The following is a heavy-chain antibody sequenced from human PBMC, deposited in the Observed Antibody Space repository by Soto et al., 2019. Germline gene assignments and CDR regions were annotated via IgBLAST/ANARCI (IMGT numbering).Heavy chain of an antibody. Sequence: GGSLRLSCAASGFTFSSYSMNWVRQAPGKGLEWVSSISSSSSYIYYADSVKGRFTISRDNAKNSLYLQMNSLRAEDTAVYYCARDAECSGGSCYSEYFQHWGQGTLVTVSS. CDR3: ARDAECSGGSCYSEYFQH. J-gene: IGHJ1*01. V-gene: IGHV3-21*01. CDR1: GFTFSSYS. D-gene: IGHD2-15*01. CDR2: ISSSSSYI.